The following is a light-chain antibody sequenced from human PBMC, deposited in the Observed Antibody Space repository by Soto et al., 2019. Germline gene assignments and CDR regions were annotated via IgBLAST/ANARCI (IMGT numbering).Light chain of an antibody. CDR3: GTWDSSLSAHYV. CDR2: DNN. J-gene: IGLJ1*01. Sequence: QAALPHPPPISAAPRQKVTLSCSGSSSNNGNNYVSWYQQLPGTAPKLLIYDNNKRPSGIPDRFSGSKSGTSATLGITGLQTGDEADYYCGTWDSSLSAHYVFGTGTKVTVL. V-gene: IGLV1-51*01. CDR1: SSNNGNNY.